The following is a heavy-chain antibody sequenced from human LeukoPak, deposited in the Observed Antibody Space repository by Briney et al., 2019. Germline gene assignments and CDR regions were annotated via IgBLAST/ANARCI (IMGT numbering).Heavy chain of an antibody. J-gene: IGHJ3*02. D-gene: IGHD2-15*01. CDR1: GYTLTELS. CDR3: ATGGSWVVAANNAFDI. Sequence: ASVKVPCKVSGYTLTELSMHWVRQAPGKGLEWMGGFDPEDGETIYAQKFQGRVTMTEDTSTDTAYMELSSLRSEDTAVYYCATGGSWVVAANNAFDIWGQGTMVTVSS. V-gene: IGHV1-24*01. CDR2: FDPEDGET.